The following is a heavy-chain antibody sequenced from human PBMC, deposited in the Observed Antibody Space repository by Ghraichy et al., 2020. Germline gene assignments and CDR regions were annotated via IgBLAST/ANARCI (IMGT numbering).Heavy chain of an antibody. J-gene: IGHJ4*02. CDR3: ARIPIVGVTRQALDQ. CDR1: GDSITTNY. CDR2: VFHSGLS. D-gene: IGHD1-26*01. V-gene: IGHV4-59*01. Sequence: SETLSLTCTVSGDSITTNYWSWIRQPPGKGLEWIGHVFHSGLSNYNPSLKSRVTMSVDTSRNQITLILRSVTAADTAAYYCARIPIVGVTRQALDQWGQGTLVTVSS.